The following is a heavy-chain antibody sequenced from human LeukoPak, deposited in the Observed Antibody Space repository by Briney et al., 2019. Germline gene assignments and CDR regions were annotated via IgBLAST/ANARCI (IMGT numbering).Heavy chain of an antibody. Sequence: PGGSLRLSCAASGFTFSSYAMSWVRQAPGKGLEWVSGISGGGDTTYTADPVKGRFTISRDNSKNTLYLQMNSLRAEDTAVYYCARDFTVDHKEGTFDYWGQGTLVTVSS. CDR2: ISGGGDTT. CDR1: GFTFSSYA. V-gene: IGHV3-23*01. CDR3: ARDFTVDHKEGTFDY. J-gene: IGHJ4*02. D-gene: IGHD4-23*01.